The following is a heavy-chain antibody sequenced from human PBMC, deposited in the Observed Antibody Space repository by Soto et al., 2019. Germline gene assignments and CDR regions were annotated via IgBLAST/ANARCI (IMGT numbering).Heavy chain of an antibody. V-gene: IGHV4-59*01. J-gene: IGHJ4*02. CDR3: ARVVIDSSGPLFDY. CDR1: GGSISSYY. CDR2: IYYSGST. Sequence: PSETLSLTCTVSGGSISSYYWSWIRQPPGKGLEWIGYIYYSGSTNYNPSLKSRVTISVDTSKNQFSLKLSSVTAADTAVYYCARVVIDSSGPLFDYWGQGTLVTVSS. D-gene: IGHD3-22*01.